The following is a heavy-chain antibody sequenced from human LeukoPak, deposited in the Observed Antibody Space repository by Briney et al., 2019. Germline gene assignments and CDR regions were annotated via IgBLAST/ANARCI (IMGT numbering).Heavy chain of an antibody. Sequence: PGGSLRLSCAASGFTFSSYGMSWVRQAPGKGLEWVSAISGSGGSTYYADSVKGRFTISRDNSKNTLYLQMNSLRAEDTAVYYCAKDSEYSSGWYPPDYWGQGTLVTVSS. CDR2: ISGSGGST. J-gene: IGHJ4*02. V-gene: IGHV3-23*01. CDR1: GFTFSSYG. D-gene: IGHD6-19*01. CDR3: AKDSEYSSGWYPPDY.